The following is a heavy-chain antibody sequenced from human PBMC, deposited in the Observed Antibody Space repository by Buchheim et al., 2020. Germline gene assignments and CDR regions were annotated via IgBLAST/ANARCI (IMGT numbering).Heavy chain of an antibody. D-gene: IGHD5-24*01. CDR1: GFTFSSYG. V-gene: IGHV3-30*18. Sequence: QVQLVESGGGVVQPGRSLRLSCAASGFTFSSYGMHWVRQAPGKGLEWVAVISYDGSNKYYADSVKGRFTISRDNSKNTLYLQMNSLRAEDTAVYYCAKGGDGYNLRGVFDYWGQGTL. CDR2: ISYDGSNK. CDR3: AKGGDGYNLRGVFDY. J-gene: IGHJ4*02.